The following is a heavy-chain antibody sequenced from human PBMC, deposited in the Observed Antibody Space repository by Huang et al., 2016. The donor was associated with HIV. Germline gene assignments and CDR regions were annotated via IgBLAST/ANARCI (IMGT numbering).Heavy chain of an antibody. J-gene: IGHJ2*01. Sequence: QVQLQESGPGLVKPSETLSLTCTVSGGSISSHYWSWIRQPPGKGLEWIGSIYYSGSTTYNPSLNSRVTISVDTSKNQFSLKLSSVTAADTAVYYCARGDVLRYFDWLGGYWYFDLWGRGTLVTVSS. CDR2: IYYSGST. D-gene: IGHD3-9*01. CDR3: ARGDVLRYFDWLGGYWYFDL. CDR1: GGSISSHY. V-gene: IGHV4-59*11.